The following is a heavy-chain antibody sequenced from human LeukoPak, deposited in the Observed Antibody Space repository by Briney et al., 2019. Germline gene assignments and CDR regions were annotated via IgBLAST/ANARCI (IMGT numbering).Heavy chain of an antibody. CDR3: ARGSYYSEVGWFDP. D-gene: IGHD2-21*01. Sequence: SETLSLTCAVYGGSFSGYYWSWIRQPPGKGLEWIGEINHSGSTNYNPSLKSRVTMSIDTSKNQFSLNLRSVTAADTAVYYCARGSYYSEVGWFDPWGQGTLVTVSS. CDR1: GGSFSGYY. J-gene: IGHJ5*02. V-gene: IGHV4-34*01. CDR2: INHSGST.